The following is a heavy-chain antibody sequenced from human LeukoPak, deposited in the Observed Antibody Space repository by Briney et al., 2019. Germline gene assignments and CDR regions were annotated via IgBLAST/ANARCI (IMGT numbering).Heavy chain of an antibody. CDR1: GFTFSDYY. D-gene: IGHD5-18*01. J-gene: IGHJ3*02. V-gene: IGHV3-11*05. CDR3: AREPIQLWLRGAFDI. Sequence: GESLRLSCAASGFTFSDYYMSWIRQAPGKGLEWVSYNSSSSSYTNYADSVKGRFTISRDNAKNSLYLQMNSLRAEDTAVYYCAREPIQLWLRGAFDIWGQGTMVTVSS. CDR2: NSSSSSYT.